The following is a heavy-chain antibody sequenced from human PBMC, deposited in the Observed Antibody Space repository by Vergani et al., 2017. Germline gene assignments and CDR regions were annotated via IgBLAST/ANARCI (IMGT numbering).Heavy chain of an antibody. CDR2: IYYSGST. V-gene: IGHV4-39*01. J-gene: IGHJ4*02. Sequence: QLQLQESGPGLVKPSETLSLTCTVSGGSISSSSYYWGWIRQPPGKGLEWIGSIYYSGSTYYNPSLKSRVTISVDTSKNQFSLKLSSVTAADTAVYYCARGYYYGSGRLPDYLDYWGQGTLVTVSS. CDR1: GGSISSSSYY. CDR3: ARGYYYGSGRLPDYLDY. D-gene: IGHD3-10*01.